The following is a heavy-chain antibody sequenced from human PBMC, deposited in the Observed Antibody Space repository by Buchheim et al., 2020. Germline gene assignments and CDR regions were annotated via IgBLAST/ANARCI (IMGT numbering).Heavy chain of an antibody. CDR1: GFTFSSYW. D-gene: IGHD5-12*01. CDR3: ARTRSSNSGYDGEKIAVAGVFDY. J-gene: IGHJ4*02. Sequence: EVQLVESGGGLVQPGGSLRLYCAASGFTFSSYWMSWVRKAPGKGLEWVANIKQDGREKYYVDSVKGRFTISRDNDKNSMYLQMNSLRAEDTAVYYCARTRSSNSGYDGEKIAVAGVFDYWGQGTL. V-gene: IGHV3-7*01. CDR2: IKQDGREK.